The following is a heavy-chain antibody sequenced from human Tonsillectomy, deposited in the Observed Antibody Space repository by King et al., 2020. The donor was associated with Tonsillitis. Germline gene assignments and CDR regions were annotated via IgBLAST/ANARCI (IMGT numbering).Heavy chain of an antibody. V-gene: IGHV5-51*01. Sequence: VQLVESGAEVRKPGESLKISCKGSGYSFTSYWIGWVRQMPGKGLEWMGIIYPGDSDTRYSPSFQGQVTISADKSISTAYLQWSSLKASDTAMYYCARYCSGGSCVQRGIYGMDVWGQGTTVTVSS. D-gene: IGHD2-15*01. J-gene: IGHJ6*02. CDR1: GYSFTSYW. CDR3: ARYCSGGSCVQRGIYGMDV. CDR2: IYPGDSDT.